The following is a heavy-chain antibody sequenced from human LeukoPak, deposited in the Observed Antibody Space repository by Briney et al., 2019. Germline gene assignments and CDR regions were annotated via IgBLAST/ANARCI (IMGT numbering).Heavy chain of an antibody. J-gene: IGHJ5*02. CDR3: AGSLGFWSGYLSVGPNWFDP. CDR2: IKQDGSEK. D-gene: IGHD3-3*01. CDR1: GFTFSSYW. Sequence: PGGSLRLSCAASGFTFSSYWMSWVRQAPGKGLEWVANIKQDGSEKYYVDSVKGGFTISRDNAKNSLYLQMNSLRAEDTAVYYCAGSLGFWSGYLSVGPNWFDPWGQGTLVTVSS. V-gene: IGHV3-7*01.